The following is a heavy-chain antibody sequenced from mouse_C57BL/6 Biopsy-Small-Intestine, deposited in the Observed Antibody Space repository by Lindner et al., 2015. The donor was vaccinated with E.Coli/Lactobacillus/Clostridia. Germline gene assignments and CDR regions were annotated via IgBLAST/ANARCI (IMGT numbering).Heavy chain of an antibody. V-gene: IGHV1-81*01. CDR1: GYTFTSYG. J-gene: IGHJ3*01. Sequence: VQLQESGAELARPGASVKLSCKASGYTFTSYGISWVKQRTGQGLEWTGEIYPRSGNTYYNEKFKGKATLTADKSSSTAYMELRSLTSEDSAVYFCARKSITTVVATDAYWGQGTLVTVSA. CDR2: IYPRSGNT. CDR3: ARKSITTVVATDAY. D-gene: IGHD1-1*01.